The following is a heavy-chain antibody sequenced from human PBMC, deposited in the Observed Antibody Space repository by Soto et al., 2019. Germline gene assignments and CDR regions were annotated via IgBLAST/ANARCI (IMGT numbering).Heavy chain of an antibody. CDR1: GFGFSDYP. V-gene: IGHV3-23*01. D-gene: IGHD6-19*01. CDR2: ISPAGDKT. CDR3: AKLQWLEFGGDY. Sequence: EVHLLESGGGVVQPGGTLKISCAASGFGFSDYPMSWVHQAPGQGLEWVSGISPAGDKTYYADSVKGRFTISRDNSKTTLSLQMNSLRAEDTGVYYCAKLQWLEFGGDYWGQGTLVTVSS. J-gene: IGHJ4*02.